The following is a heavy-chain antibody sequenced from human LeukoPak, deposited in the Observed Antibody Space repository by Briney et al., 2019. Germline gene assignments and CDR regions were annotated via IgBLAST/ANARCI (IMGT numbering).Heavy chain of an antibody. D-gene: IGHD2-2*01. CDR3: ARKYCSTTSCYYAFDV. J-gene: IGHJ3*01. CDR1: GGSISSYY. V-gene: IGHV4-34*01. Sequence: SETLSHTCTVSGGSISSYYWSWIRQPPGRGLEWIGETSHSGNTNYNPSLESRVSISVDTSKKQFSLKVTSVTAADTALYFCARKYCSTTSCYYAFDVWGQGTMVTVSS. CDR2: TSHSGNT.